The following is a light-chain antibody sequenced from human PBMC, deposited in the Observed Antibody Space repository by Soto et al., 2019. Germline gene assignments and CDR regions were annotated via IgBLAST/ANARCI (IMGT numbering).Light chain of an antibody. CDR3: QQYKSWPPIT. CDR1: QSVGNN. CDR2: GAS. Sequence: EIVMTQSPATLSVSPGERATLSCRASQSVGNNLAWHQQKPGQAPSLLIYGASTRATGVPDRFSGTGSGTEFTLTISSLKSEDYAVYYCQQYKSWPPITFGQGTRLEIK. V-gene: IGKV3-15*01. J-gene: IGKJ5*01.